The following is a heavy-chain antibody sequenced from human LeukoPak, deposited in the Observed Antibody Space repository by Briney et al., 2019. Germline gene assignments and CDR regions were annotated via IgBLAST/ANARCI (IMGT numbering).Heavy chain of an antibody. Sequence: PGGSLRLSCAASGLTFSSYGMHWVRQAPGKGLEWVAVIWYDGSNKYYADSVKGRFTISRDNSKNTLYLQMNSLRAEDTAVYYCARDGTIVVVPAAAPDYWGQGTLVTVSS. V-gene: IGHV3-33*01. CDR2: IWYDGSNK. CDR1: GLTFSSYG. D-gene: IGHD2-2*01. CDR3: ARDGTIVVVPAAAPDY. J-gene: IGHJ4*02.